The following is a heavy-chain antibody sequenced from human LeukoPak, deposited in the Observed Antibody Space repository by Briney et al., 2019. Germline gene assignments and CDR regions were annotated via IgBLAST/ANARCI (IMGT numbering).Heavy chain of an antibody. CDR1: GGSISSSSYY. D-gene: IGHD3-3*01. Sequence: PSENLSLTCTVSGGSISSSSYYWGWIRQPPGKGLEWIGSIYYSGSTYYNPSLKSRVTISVDMSKNQFSLKLSSVTAADTAVYYCARELYDFWSGYPNLNWFDPWDQGTLVTVSS. CDR2: IYYSGST. CDR3: ARELYDFWSGYPNLNWFDP. J-gene: IGHJ5*02. V-gene: IGHV4-39*07.